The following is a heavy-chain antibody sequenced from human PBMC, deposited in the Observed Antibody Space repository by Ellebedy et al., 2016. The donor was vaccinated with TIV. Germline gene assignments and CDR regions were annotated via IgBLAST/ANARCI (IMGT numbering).Heavy chain of an antibody. Sequence: PGGSLRLSCAASGFIFRDYAMHWVRQAPGKGMEWVSGISRNSDSIGYADSVKGRFTISRDNAQNSLYLQMNSLRAEDTAFYYCAKDDGTSYPSSFHYWGQGTLVTVSS. D-gene: IGHD3-10*01. CDR1: GFIFRDYA. J-gene: IGHJ4*02. CDR3: AKDDGTSYPSSFHY. CDR2: ISRNSDSI. V-gene: IGHV3-9*01.